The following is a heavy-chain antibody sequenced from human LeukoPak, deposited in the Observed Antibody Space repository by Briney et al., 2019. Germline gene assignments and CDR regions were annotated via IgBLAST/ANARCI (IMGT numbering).Heavy chain of an antibody. CDR2: ITWDSGKI. CDR1: GFTFDDYA. J-gene: IGHJ4*02. Sequence: GGSLRLSCVASGFTFDDYAMHWVRHAPGKGLEWVSGITWDSGKIDYADSVKGRFIISRDNAQNSLHLQMHSLRPEDTAFYHCAKASEITVTGAYFDKWGQGTLVAVSS. D-gene: IGHD6-19*01. V-gene: IGHV3-9*01. CDR3: AKASEITVTGAYFDK.